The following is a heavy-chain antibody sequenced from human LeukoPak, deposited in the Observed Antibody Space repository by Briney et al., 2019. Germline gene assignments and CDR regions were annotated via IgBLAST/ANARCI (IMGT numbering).Heavy chain of an antibody. J-gene: IGHJ5*02. D-gene: IGHD2-2*01. CDR3: ARGPTHIVVGNWFDP. V-gene: IGHV3-7*01. Sequence: PGGSLRLTCAASGFTFSSYWMSWVRQAPGKGLEWVANIKQDGREKYYVDSVKGRFTISRDNAKNSLYLQMNSLRAEDTAAYYCARGPTHIVVGNWFDPWGQGTLVTVSS. CDR2: IKQDGREK. CDR1: GFTFSSYW.